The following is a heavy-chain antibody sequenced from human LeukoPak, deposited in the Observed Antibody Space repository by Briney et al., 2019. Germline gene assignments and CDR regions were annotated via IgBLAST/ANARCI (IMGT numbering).Heavy chain of an antibody. CDR2: IFPSGGKT. Sequence: ASVKVSCKASGYKFTDYYIYWVRQAPGQGLEWMGAIFPSGGKTHYSQKFQGRLTLTRDTSTNTVYMELTGLRSDDTALYFCTRAFDPWGQGTLVTVSS. CDR3: TRAFDP. V-gene: IGHV1-46*01. CDR1: GYKFTDYY. J-gene: IGHJ5*02.